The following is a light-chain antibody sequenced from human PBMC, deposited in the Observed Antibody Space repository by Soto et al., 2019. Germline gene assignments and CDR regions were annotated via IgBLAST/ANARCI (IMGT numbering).Light chain of an antibody. J-gene: IGKJ2*01. CDR2: DAS. CDR1: HSIGTW. CDR3: HQYKSYTPYT. Sequence: DIQMTQSPSALSASLGDRVTITCRASHSIGTWLAWYQQRPGKAPKLLIYDASSLGSWVPSRFSGGGSGTEFTLTISSLQPDDFGTYYCHQYKSYTPYTIGQGTKVEIK. V-gene: IGKV1-5*01.